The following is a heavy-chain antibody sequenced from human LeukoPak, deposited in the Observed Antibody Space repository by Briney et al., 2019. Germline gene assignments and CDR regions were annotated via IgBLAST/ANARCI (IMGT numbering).Heavy chain of an antibody. V-gene: IGHV3-30*02. CDR3: AKGGYSYDSSGHNYFDY. Sequence: GGSLRLSCAASGFTFRSYGMHWVRQAPGRGLEWVAFIRYDGSKKDYADSVKGRFTISRDNSKNTLYLQMNSLRAEDTAVYYCAKGGYSYDSSGHNYFDYWGQGSLVTVSS. CDR2: IRYDGSKK. CDR1: GFTFRSYG. J-gene: IGHJ4*02. D-gene: IGHD3-22*01.